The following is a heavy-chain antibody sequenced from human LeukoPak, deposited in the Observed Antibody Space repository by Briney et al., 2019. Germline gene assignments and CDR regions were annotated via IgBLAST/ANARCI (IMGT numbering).Heavy chain of an antibody. CDR1: GFTFSSYA. D-gene: IGHD6-13*01. Sequence: GGSLRLSCAASGFTFSSYAMTWVRHAPGKGLEWVSIISGASGGSTYYADSVKGRFTISRDNSKNTLHLQMNSLRAEDTALYYCARGGSSSWYPNFDYWGQGTLVTVSS. V-gene: IGHV3-23*01. J-gene: IGHJ4*02. CDR3: ARGGSSSWYPNFDY. CDR2: ISGASGGST.